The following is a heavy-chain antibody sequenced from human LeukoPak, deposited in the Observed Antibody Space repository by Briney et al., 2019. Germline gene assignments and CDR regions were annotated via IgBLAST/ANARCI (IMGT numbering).Heavy chain of an antibody. J-gene: IGHJ4*02. D-gene: IGHD5-24*01. CDR3: ARLGPGGMATITN. V-gene: IGHV1-69*13. Sequence: SVTVSCKASGGTFSSYAISWVRQAPGQGLEWMGGIIPIFGTANYAQKFQGRVTITADESTSTAYMELSSLRSEDTAVYYCARLGPGGMATITNWGQGTLVTVSS. CDR2: IIPIFGTA. CDR1: GGTFSSYA.